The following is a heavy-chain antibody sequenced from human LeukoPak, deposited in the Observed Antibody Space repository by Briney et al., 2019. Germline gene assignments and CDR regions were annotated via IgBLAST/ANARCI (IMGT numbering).Heavy chain of an antibody. CDR2: ISSSGSTI. Sequence: GGSLRLSCAASGFTFSDYYMSWIRQAPGKGLEWVSYISSSGSTIYYADSVKGRFTISRDNAKNSLYLQMNSLRAEDTAVYYCARDSYYDSSGYSYYGMDVWGQGTTVTVSS. CDR3: ARDSYYDSSGYSYYGMDV. D-gene: IGHD3-22*01. V-gene: IGHV3-11*04. J-gene: IGHJ6*02. CDR1: GFTFSDYY.